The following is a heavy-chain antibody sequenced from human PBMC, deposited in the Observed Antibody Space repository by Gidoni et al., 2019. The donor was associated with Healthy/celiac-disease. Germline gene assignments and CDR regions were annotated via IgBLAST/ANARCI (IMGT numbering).Heavy chain of an antibody. J-gene: IGHJ3*01. D-gene: IGHD1-26*01. Sequence: EVQLVESGGGLVQPGGSLRLSCAATGFHFRNYDMHWVRQVTGKGLEWVSSIGTTGEKKYAGSVKGRFTISRENAKNSFYLQMNSLIAGDTAVYYCARRDGMATIDDAFDVWGQGTMVTVSS. CDR3: ARRDGMATIDDAFDV. CDR2: IGTTGEK. CDR1: GFHFRNYD. V-gene: IGHV3-13*01.